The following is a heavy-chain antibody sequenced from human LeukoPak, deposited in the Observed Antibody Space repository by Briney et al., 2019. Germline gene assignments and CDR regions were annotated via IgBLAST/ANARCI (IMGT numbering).Heavy chain of an antibody. J-gene: IGHJ4*02. CDR3: ARSYYYDYRQIDY. V-gene: IGHV4-39*01. Sequence: ASETLSLTCTVSGDSISTSSYYWGWIRQPPGKGLEWLGCIYYSGSTYYNPSLKSRVTISVDTSKNQFSLNLYSVTAADTAVFYCARSYYYDYRQIDYWGQGTLVTVSS. D-gene: IGHD3-22*01. CDR1: GDSISTSSYY. CDR2: IYYSGST.